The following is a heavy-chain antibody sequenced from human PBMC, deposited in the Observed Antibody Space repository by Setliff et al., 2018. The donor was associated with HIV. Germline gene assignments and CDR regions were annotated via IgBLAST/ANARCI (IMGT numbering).Heavy chain of an antibody. CDR3: ARGGVYYYDSSGQVWAFDI. CDR2: IIPIFGTA. CDR1: GGTFSSFA. D-gene: IGHD3-22*01. V-gene: IGHV1-69*13. J-gene: IGHJ3*02. Sequence: SVKVSCKASGGTFSSFAFNWVRQAPGQGLEWMGGIIPIFGTANYAQKFQGRVSITADESTSTAYMELSSLRSEDTAVYYCARGGVYYYDSSGQVWAFDIWGQGTMVTVSS.